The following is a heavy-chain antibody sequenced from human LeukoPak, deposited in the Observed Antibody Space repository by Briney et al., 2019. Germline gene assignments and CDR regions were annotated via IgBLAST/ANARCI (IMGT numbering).Heavy chain of an antibody. CDR1: GGSISSYY. V-gene: IGHV4-59*08. CDR2: IYYSGST. D-gene: IGHD3-22*01. CDR3: ARYYYDSSGYYPYDY. J-gene: IGHJ4*02. Sequence: PSETLSLTCTVSGGSISSYYWSWIRQPPEKGLEWIGYIYYSGSTYYNPSLKSRVTISVDTSKNQFSLKLSSVTAADTAVYYCARYYYDSSGYYPYDYWGQGTLVTVSS.